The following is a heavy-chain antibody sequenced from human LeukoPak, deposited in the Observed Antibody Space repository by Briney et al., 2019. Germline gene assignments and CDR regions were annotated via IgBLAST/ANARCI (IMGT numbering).Heavy chain of an antibody. Sequence: ASVKVSCKAPGYTFTSYYMHWVRQAPGQGLEWMGIINPSGGSTSYAQKFQGRVTMTRDTSTSTVYMELSSLRSEDTAVYDCARDGGSYGGYLYRDYWGQGTLVTVSS. CDR1: GYTFTSYY. D-gene: IGHD5-12*01. V-gene: IGHV1-46*01. CDR2: INPSGGST. J-gene: IGHJ4*02. CDR3: ARDGGSYGGYLYRDY.